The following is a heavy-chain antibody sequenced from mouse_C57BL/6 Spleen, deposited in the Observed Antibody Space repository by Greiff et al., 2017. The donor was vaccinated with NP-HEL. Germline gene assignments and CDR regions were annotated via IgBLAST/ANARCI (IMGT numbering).Heavy chain of an antibody. V-gene: IGHV5-12*01. D-gene: IGHD2-5*01. J-gene: IGHJ4*01. CDR1: GFTFSDYY. Sequence: EVHLVESGGGLVQPGGSLKLSCAASGFTFSDYYMYWVRQTPEKRLEWVAYISNGGGSTYYPDTVKGRFTISRDNAKNTLYLQMSRLKSEDTAMYYCARRDYSNYVGMDYWGQGTSVTVSS. CDR3: ARRDYSNYVGMDY. CDR2: ISNGGGST.